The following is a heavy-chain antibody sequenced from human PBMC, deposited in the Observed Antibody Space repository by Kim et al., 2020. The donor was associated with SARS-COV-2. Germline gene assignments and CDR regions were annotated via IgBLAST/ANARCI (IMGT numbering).Heavy chain of an antibody. CDR1: GGSVSSSSYY. Sequence: SETLSLTCTVSGGSVSSSSYYWGWIRQPPGKGLEWIGSAYYSGSTYYNPSLKSRVTISVDTSKNQFSLQLSSVTAADTAVYYCARGLISAYYYGSGSYHFDYWGQGILVTVSS. CDR2: AYYSGST. CDR3: ARGLISAYYYGSGSYHFDY. V-gene: IGHV4-39*07. D-gene: IGHD3-10*01. J-gene: IGHJ4*02.